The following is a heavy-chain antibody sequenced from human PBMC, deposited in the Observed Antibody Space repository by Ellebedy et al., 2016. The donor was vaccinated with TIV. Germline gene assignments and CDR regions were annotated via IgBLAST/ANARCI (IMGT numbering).Heavy chain of an antibody. CDR1: GFTFSDYS. CDR2: ISSSSSYI. Sequence: GGSLRLXCAASGFTFSDYSMNWVRQAPGKGLEWVSSISSSSSYIYYADSMKGRFTISRDNAKNSLYLQMNSLRAEDTAVYYCAGAPPPNYYYMDVWGKGTTVTVSS. D-gene: IGHD4/OR15-4a*01. V-gene: IGHV3-21*01. J-gene: IGHJ6*03. CDR3: AGAPPPNYYYMDV.